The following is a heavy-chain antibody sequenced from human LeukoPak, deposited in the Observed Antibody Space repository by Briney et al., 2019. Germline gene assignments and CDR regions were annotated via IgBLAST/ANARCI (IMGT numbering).Heavy chain of an antibody. D-gene: IGHD3-9*01. CDR1: GFTFRSYW. CDR3: ARAYDILTGYYHFDY. CDR2: INSDGSTK. J-gene: IGHJ4*02. V-gene: IGHV3-74*01. Sequence: QPGASLRLSCAASGFTFRSYWMHWVRQAPGKGLVWVSGINSDGSTKSYADSVKGRFTISRDNAKNTLYLQMNSLRAEDTAAYYCARAYDILTGYYHFDYWGQGTLVTVSS.